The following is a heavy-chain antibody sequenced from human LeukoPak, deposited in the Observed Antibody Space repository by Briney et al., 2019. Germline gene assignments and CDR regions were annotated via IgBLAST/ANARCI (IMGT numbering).Heavy chain of an antibody. V-gene: IGHV3-23*01. Sequence: GASLRLSCAASGFAFSNYAMSWVRQAPGKGLEWVSAISGGGGSTYYAGSVKGRFTISRDSSKNALYLQMDSLRAEDTAVYYCAKSHSGWYSFDYWGQGTLVTVSS. J-gene: IGHJ4*02. CDR3: AKSHSGWYSFDY. CDR1: GFAFSNYA. CDR2: ISGGGGST. D-gene: IGHD6-19*01.